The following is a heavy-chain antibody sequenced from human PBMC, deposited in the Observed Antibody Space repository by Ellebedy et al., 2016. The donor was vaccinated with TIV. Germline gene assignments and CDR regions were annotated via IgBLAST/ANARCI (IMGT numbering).Heavy chain of an antibody. CDR3: ARDPGYNGYDS. CDR1: DYNFTNYG. D-gene: IGHD5-12*01. CDR2: VSPYTGDT. V-gene: IGHV1-18*01. Sequence: AASVKVSCKASDYNFTNYGIGWVRQAPGQGLEWMGWVSPYTGDTTYARAVQDRISMTTDTATGTANMELRNLTSDDTAVYYCARDPGYNGYDSWGQGTLVTVSS. J-gene: IGHJ4*02.